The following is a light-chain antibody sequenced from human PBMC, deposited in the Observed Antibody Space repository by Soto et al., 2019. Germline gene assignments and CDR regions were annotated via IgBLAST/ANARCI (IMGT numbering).Light chain of an antibody. CDR2: DAS. CDR1: QSVSSN. J-gene: IGKJ1*01. V-gene: IGKV3-15*01. CDR3: QQYNNWWT. Sequence: EVVMTQSPATLSVSPGERATLSCRASQSVSSNLAWFQQKPGQPPRLLIYDASTRATGIPARFSGSGSGTEFTLIISSLQSEDFAVYYCQQYNNWWTFGQGTKVEIK.